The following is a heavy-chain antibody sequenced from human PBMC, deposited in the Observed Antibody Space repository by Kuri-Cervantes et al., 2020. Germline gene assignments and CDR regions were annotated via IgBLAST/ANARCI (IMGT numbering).Heavy chain of an antibody. J-gene: IGHJ6*03. Sequence: SETLSLTCTVSGASISSSSFYWGWIRQPPGKGLEWIGEIDHSGSAYYNPSLKSRVTMLVDTSKSQFSLKLSSVAAADTAVYYCARETYYRTNFNNYYYIDVWGRGTTVTVSS. V-gene: IGHV4-39*07. CDR1: GASISSSSFY. D-gene: IGHD3-22*01. CDR3: ARETYYRTNFNNYYYIDV. CDR2: IDHSGSA.